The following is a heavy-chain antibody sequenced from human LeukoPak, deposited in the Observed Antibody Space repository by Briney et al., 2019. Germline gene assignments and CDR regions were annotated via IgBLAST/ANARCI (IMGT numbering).Heavy chain of an antibody. J-gene: IGHJ4*02. CDR3: ARERRSYYGSGSYIDY. CDR1: GYTFTGYY. CDR2: INPNSGGT. V-gene: IGHV1-2*02. Sequence: GASVKVSCKASGYTFTGYYMHWVRQAPGQGLEWMGWINPNSGGTNYAQKFQGRVTMTRDTSISTAYMELSRLRSDDTAVYYCARERRSYYGSGSYIDYWGQGTLVTVSS. D-gene: IGHD3-10*01.